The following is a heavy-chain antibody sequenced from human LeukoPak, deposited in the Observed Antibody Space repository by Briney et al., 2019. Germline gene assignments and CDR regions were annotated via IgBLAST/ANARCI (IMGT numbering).Heavy chain of an antibody. CDR2: IYSGHST. J-gene: IGHJ4*02. CDR1: GFTVSSNY. Sequence: PGGSLRLSCAASGFTVSSNYMSWVRQAPGKGLEGVSVIYSGHSTYYADSVKGRFTISRDNSQNTLYLQMNSLRDEDTAAYYCARGTWLNKLFDYWGQGTLVTVSS. D-gene: IGHD1/OR15-1a*01. CDR3: ARGTWLNKLFDY. V-gene: IGHV3-66*01.